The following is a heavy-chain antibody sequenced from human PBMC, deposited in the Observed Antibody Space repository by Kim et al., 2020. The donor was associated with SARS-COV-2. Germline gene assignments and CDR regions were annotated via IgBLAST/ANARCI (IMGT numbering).Heavy chain of an antibody. CDR3: AKSNSGYYAYLDS. CDR2: ISGSGGTT. J-gene: IGHJ4*02. V-gene: IGHV3-23*01. D-gene: IGHD3-22*01. Sequence: GGSLRLSCAAYGFTFSTYGMSWVRQAPDKGLEWVSVISGSGGTTYYSDSVKGRFTISRDNSKNTLYLQMNSLRAEDTAEYYCAKSNSGYYAYLDSWGQGILVTGSP. CDR1: GFTFSTYG.